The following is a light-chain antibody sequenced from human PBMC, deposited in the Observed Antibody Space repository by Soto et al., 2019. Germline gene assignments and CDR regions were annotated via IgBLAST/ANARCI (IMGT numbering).Light chain of an antibody. CDR1: QSVGSY. Sequence: DIVLTQSPATLSLSPGERATLSSRASQSVGSYLAWYQQKPGQPPRLLIYDASNRATGIPARFSGSGSGTDFTLTISSLEPEDFAVYYCQQRANWPLTFGGGTKVEIK. CDR3: QQRANWPLT. J-gene: IGKJ4*01. CDR2: DAS. V-gene: IGKV3-11*01.